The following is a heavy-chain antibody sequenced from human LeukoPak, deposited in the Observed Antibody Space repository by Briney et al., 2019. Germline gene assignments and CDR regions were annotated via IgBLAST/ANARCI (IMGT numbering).Heavy chain of an antibody. CDR3: ARDGTDDYGFPSDY. Sequence: SETLSLTCTVSGGSISSYYWGWIRQPPGKGLEWIGSIYHSGSTYYNPSLKSRVTISVDTSKNQFSLKLSSVTAADTAVYYCARDGTDDYGFPSDYWGQGTLVTVSS. CDR1: GGSISSYY. J-gene: IGHJ4*02. V-gene: IGHV4-38-2*02. D-gene: IGHD4-17*01. CDR2: IYHSGST.